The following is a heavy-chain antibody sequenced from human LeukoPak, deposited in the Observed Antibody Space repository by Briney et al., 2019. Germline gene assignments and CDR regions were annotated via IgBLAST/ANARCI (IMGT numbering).Heavy chain of an antibody. J-gene: IGHJ3*02. CDR3: ARASYYGSGSYYSSDAFDI. Sequence: SVKVSCKASRYTFTGYYMHWVRQAPGQGLEWMGWINPNSGVTHYAQRFQGRVTMPRDTSISTAYMELSRLRSDDTAVYCCARASYYGSGSYYSSDAFDIWGQGTMVSVS. CDR1: RYTFTGYY. CDR2: INPNSGVT. D-gene: IGHD3-10*01. V-gene: IGHV1-2*02.